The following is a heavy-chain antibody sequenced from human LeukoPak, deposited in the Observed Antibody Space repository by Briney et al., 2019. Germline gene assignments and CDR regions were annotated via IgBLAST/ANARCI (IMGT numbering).Heavy chain of an antibody. CDR2: ISSSSSYI. Sequence: PGGSLRLSCAASGFTFSSYSMNWVRQAPGKGLEWVSSISSSSSYIYYADSVKGRFTISRDNAKNSLYLQMNSLRAEDTAVYHCARDHPDIVVVVAATRDAFDIWGQGTMVTVSS. CDR1: GFTFSSYS. V-gene: IGHV3-21*01. J-gene: IGHJ3*02. D-gene: IGHD2-15*01. CDR3: ARDHPDIVVVVAATRDAFDI.